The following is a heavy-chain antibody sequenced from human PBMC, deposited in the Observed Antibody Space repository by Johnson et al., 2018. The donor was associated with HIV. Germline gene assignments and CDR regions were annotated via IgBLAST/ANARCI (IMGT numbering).Heavy chain of an antibody. Sequence: EVQLVESGGGLVKPGGSLRLSCAASGFTFSSYAMSWVRQAPGKGLEWVSAISGSGGSTYYADSVKGRFTISRDNSKNTLYLQMNSLRAEDTAVYYCAKHIELVVYAIGAAFDIWGQGTMVTVSS. CDR1: GFTFSSYA. J-gene: IGHJ3*02. CDR2: ISGSGGST. D-gene: IGHD2-8*02. V-gene: IGHV3-23*04. CDR3: AKHIELVVYAIGAAFDI.